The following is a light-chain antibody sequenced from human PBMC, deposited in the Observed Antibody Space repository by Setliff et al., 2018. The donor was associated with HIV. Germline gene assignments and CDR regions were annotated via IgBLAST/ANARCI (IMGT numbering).Light chain of an antibody. J-gene: IGLJ3*02. V-gene: IGLV2-14*01. CDR1: SSDVGGYNY. Sequence: QSALTQPASVSGSPGQSITISCTGTSSDVGGYNYVSWYQQHPGNAPKLMIFEVINRPSGVSDRFSGSKSGNTASLTISGLQAEDEADYYCSSYKTGNTLVFGGGTKVTVL. CDR2: EVI. CDR3: SSYKTGNTLV.